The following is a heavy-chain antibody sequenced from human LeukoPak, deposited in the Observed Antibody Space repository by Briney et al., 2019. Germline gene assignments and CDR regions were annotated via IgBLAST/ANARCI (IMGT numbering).Heavy chain of an antibody. V-gene: IGHV3-7*03. Sequence: PGGSLRLSCAASRFTFSSYWMSWVRQAPGKGLEWVANIKQDGSEKYYVDSVKGRFTISRDNAKNSLYLQMNSLRAEDTAVYYCARVPSTNGAHWGQGTLVTVSS. CDR2: IKQDGSEK. CDR3: ARVPSTNGAH. CDR1: RFTFSSYW. J-gene: IGHJ4*02. D-gene: IGHD2-8*01.